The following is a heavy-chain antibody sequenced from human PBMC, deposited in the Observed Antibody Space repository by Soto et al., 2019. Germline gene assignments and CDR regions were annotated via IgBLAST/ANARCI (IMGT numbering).Heavy chain of an antibody. CDR2: IIPIFGTA. V-gene: IGHV1-69*13. CDR1: GGTFSSYA. CDR3: ALRNSSSSRYYYYYYGMDV. D-gene: IGHD6-6*01. Sequence: SVKVSCKASGGTFSSYAISWVRQAPGQGLEWMGGIIPIFGTANYAQKFQGRVTITADESTSTAYMELSSLRSEDTAVYYCALRNSSSSRYYYYYYGMDVWGQGTTVTVSS. J-gene: IGHJ6*02.